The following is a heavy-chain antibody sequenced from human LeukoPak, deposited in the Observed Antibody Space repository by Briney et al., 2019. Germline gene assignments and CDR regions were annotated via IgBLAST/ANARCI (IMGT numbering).Heavy chain of an antibody. CDR2: TYYRSKWYN. J-gene: IGHJ6*02. Sequence: SQTLSLTCAISGDSVSSNSAAWNWIRQSPSRGLEWLGRTYYRSKWYNDYAESVKSRITINPDTSKNQFSLKLSSVTAADTAVYYCARLNSSSWYAVGPYYNYYGMDVWGQGTTVTVSS. D-gene: IGHD6-13*01. V-gene: IGHV6-1*01. CDR3: ARLNSSSWYAVGPYYNYYGMDV. CDR1: GDSVSSNSAA.